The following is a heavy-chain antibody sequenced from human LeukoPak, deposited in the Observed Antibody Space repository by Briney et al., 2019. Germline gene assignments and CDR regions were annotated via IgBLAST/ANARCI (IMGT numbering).Heavy chain of an antibody. V-gene: IGHV4-39*01. Sequence: SETLSLTCSVSGGSISSSSYYWGWIRQPPGKGLEGIGSIYDSGSTHYNPSLKSRVTISVDTSKNQFSLKLSSVTAADTAVYYCARHTSMVRGVMKYYFDYWGQGTLATVSS. CDR2: IYDSGST. CDR1: GGSISSSSYY. CDR3: ARHTSMVRGVMKYYFDY. D-gene: IGHD3-10*01. J-gene: IGHJ4*02.